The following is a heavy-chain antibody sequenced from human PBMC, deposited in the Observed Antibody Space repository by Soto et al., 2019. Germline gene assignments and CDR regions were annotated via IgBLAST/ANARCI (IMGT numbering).Heavy chain of an antibody. J-gene: IGHJ2*01. CDR1: GFTFSSYG. Sequence: QMQLVASGGGVVQPGRSLRLSCAASGFTFSSYGMHWVRQAPGEGLEWLAVIGFDGNYKYHADSVKGRFTISRDNSKNTLFLQVNSLRDEDTAVYYCVKGNLLRRSYKNSYFDLWGRCTLFTVSS. V-gene: IGHV3-30*18. D-gene: IGHD1-26*01. CDR3: VKGNLLRRSYKNSYFDL. CDR2: IGFDGNYK.